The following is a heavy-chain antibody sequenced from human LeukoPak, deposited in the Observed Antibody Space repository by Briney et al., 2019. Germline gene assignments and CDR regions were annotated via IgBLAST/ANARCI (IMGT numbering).Heavy chain of an antibody. D-gene: IGHD4-17*01. CDR1: GFTFSSYS. V-gene: IGHV3-21*01. CDR3: ARLTTMTTTGGPFDY. Sequence: KPGGSLRLSCAASGFTFSSYSMNWVRQAPGKGLEWVSSISSSSSYIYYADSVKGRFTISRDNAKNSLYLQMNSLRAEDTAVYYCARLTTMTTTGGPFDYWGQGTLVTVSS. CDR2: ISSSSSYI. J-gene: IGHJ4*02.